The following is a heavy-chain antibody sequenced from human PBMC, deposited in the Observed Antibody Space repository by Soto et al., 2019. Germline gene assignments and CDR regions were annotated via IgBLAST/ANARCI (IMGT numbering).Heavy chain of an antibody. Sequence: QVQRVQSGAEVKKPGSSVKVSCKASGGTFSTYAMSWVRQAPGQGLEWMGGIIPTFGTANKAQKFQGRVTITADESTSTAYMEMSSLRSEDTAVYYCAGERNIAGRSLGMDVWGQGTTVIVS. CDR1: GGTFSTYA. CDR2: IIPTFGTA. V-gene: IGHV1-69*01. D-gene: IGHD6-6*01. CDR3: AGERNIAGRSLGMDV. J-gene: IGHJ6*02.